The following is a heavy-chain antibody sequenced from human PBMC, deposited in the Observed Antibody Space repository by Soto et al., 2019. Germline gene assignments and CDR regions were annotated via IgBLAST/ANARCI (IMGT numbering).Heavy chain of an antibody. V-gene: IGHV4-59*01. Sequence: SETLSLTCTGSGGSISYYYWSWIRQPPGKGLEWIGYIYYSGSTNYNPSLKSRVTMSVDASKNQFSLKLSSVTAADTAVYYCARLDDFWSGYFDYWGQGSLVTVSS. J-gene: IGHJ4*02. CDR3: ARLDDFWSGYFDY. CDR2: IYYSGST. CDR1: GGSISYYY. D-gene: IGHD3-3*01.